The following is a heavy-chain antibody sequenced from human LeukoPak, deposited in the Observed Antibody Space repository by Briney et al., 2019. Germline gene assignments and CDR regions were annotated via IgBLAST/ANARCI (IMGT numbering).Heavy chain of an antibody. D-gene: IGHD5-18*01. V-gene: IGHV4-59*08. CDR2: IYYSGST. J-gene: IGHJ6*02. CDR1: GGSISSYY. CDR3: ARGIRGYSYYYYYGMDV. Sequence: SETLSLTCTVSGGSISSYYWSWIRQPPEKGLEWIGYIYYSGSTNYNPSLKSRVTISVDTSKNQFSLKLSSVTAADTAVYYCARGIRGYSYYYYYGMDVWGQGTTVTVSS.